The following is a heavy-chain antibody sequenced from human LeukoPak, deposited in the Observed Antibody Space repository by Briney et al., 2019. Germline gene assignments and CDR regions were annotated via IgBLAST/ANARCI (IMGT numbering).Heavy chain of an antibody. CDR2: IYYSGST. V-gene: IGHV4-59*08. J-gene: IGHJ2*01. Sequence: PSETLSLTCTVSGGSISSYYWSWIRQPPGKGLEWIGYIYYSGSTNYNPSLKSRVTISVDTSKNQFPLKLSSVTAADTAVYYCARHIGIAAAGNLINWYFDLWGRGTLVTVSS. CDR1: GGSISSYY. D-gene: IGHD6-13*01. CDR3: ARHIGIAAAGNLINWYFDL.